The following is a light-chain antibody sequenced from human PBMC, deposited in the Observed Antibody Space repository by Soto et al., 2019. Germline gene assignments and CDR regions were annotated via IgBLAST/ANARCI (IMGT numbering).Light chain of an antibody. CDR3: LQDHSYPWT. V-gene: IGKV1-6*01. Sequence: AILLTPARSSPSAAVGARVSITCVASQGIRNDLGWYQHKPGKAPKLLIHGASSLQSGVPSRFSGSASGTEFTLTISSLQPKDLASYYCLQDHSYPWTFGQGTKV. CDR1: QGIRND. CDR2: GAS. J-gene: IGKJ1*01.